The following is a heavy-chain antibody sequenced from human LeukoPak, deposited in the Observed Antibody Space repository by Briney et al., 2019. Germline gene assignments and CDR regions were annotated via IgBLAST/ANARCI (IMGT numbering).Heavy chain of an antibody. V-gene: IGHV3-11*01. CDR1: GFTFSDYY. CDR2: ISSSGSTI. CDR3: ARDRLSGVVVPAEHPGEEEETYYFDY. D-gene: IGHD2-2*01. J-gene: IGHJ4*02. Sequence: GGSLRLSCAASGFTFSDYYMSWIRQAPGKGLEWVSYISSSGSTIYYADSVKGRFTISRDNAKNSLYLQMNSLRAEDTAVYYCARDRLSGVVVPAEHPGEEEETYYFDYWGQGTLVTVSS.